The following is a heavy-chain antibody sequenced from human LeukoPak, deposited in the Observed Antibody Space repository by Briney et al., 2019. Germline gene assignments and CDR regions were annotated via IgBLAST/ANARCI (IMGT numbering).Heavy chain of an antibody. V-gene: IGHV5-51*01. Sequence: GESLKISCKGSRYSFTSYWIGWVRQMPGKGLEWMGIIYPGDSDTRYSPSFQGQVTISADKSISTAYLQWSSLKASDTAMYYCARRIRPGVVPDENGTDVWGQGTTVTVSS. CDR3: ARRIRPGVVPDENGTDV. CDR1: RYSFTSYW. J-gene: IGHJ6*02. D-gene: IGHD3-3*01. CDR2: IYPGDSDT.